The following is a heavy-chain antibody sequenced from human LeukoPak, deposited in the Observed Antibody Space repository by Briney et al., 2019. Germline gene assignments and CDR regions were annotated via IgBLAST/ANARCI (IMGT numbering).Heavy chain of an antibody. J-gene: IGHJ6*02. CDR2: IIPILGIA. CDR1: GGTFSSYA. CDR3: ASSLGYCSSTSCYSHYYYGMDV. Sequence: ASVKVSCKASGGTFSSYAISWVRQAPGQGLEWMGRIIPILGIANYAQKFQGRVTITADKSTSTAYMELSSLRSGDTAVYYCASSLGYCSSTSCYSHYYYGMDVWGQGTTVTVSS. D-gene: IGHD2-2*01. V-gene: IGHV1-69*04.